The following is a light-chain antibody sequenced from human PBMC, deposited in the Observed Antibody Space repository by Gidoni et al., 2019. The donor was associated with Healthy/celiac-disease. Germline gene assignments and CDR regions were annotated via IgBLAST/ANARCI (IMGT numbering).Light chain of an antibody. J-gene: IGKJ2*01. CDR3: QQYNNWPPPT. V-gene: IGKV3-15*01. CDR2: GAS. CDR1: QSVSSN. Sequence: EIVMTQSSATLSVSPGERATLSCRASQSVSSNLAWYQQKPGQAPRLLIYGASTRATGIPARFSGSGSGTEFTLTISSLQSEDFAVYYCQQYNNWPPPTFGQGTKLEIK.